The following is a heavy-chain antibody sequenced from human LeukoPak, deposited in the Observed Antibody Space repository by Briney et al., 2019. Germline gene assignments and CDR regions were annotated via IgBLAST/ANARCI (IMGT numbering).Heavy chain of an antibody. CDR1: GGSFSGYY. CDR3: ARRRYDYVWGSYQNKRWFDY. Sequence: PSETLSLTCAVYGGSFSGYYWSWIRQPPGKGLEWIGEINHSGSTNYNPSFKSRVTISVDTSKNQFSLKLSSVTAADTAVYYCARRRYDYVWGSYQNKRWFDYWGQGTLVTVSS. CDR2: INHSGST. D-gene: IGHD3-16*02. J-gene: IGHJ4*02. V-gene: IGHV4-34*01.